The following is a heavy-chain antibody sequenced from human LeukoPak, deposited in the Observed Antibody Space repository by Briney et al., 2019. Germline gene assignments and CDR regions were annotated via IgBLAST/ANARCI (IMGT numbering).Heavy chain of an antibody. D-gene: IGHD1-1*01. V-gene: IGHV3-21*01. CDR3: ARDLAWNAFDI. CDR2: IHSSSGSI. Sequence: KPGGSLRLSCAASGFNFTNYNMNWVRQAPGKGLEWVSSIHSSSGSIYYADSLKGRFTISRDNAKNSLYLQMNSLRAEDTAVYYCARDLAWNAFDIWGQGTMVTVSP. J-gene: IGHJ3*02. CDR1: GFNFTNYN.